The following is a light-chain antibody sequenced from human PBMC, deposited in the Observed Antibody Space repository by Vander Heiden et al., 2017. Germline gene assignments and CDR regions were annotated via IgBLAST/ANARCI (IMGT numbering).Light chain of an antibody. CDR1: QSVLYSSNNKNY. Sequence: DIVMTQSPDSLAVSLGERATINCKSSQSVLYSSNNKNYLAWYQQKPGQPPKLLIYWASTRESGVPDRFSGSGSGRDFTLTISSLQAEDVAVYYCQQDDSTPDTFGQGTKLEIK. V-gene: IGKV4-1*01. CDR3: QQDDSTPDT. CDR2: WAS. J-gene: IGKJ2*01.